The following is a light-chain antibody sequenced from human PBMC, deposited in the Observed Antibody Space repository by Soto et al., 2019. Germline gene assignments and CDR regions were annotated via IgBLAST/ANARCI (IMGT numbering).Light chain of an antibody. CDR1: QSISTF. CDR2: GAS. Sequence: ELVMTQSPATLSVAPGERATLSCRASQSISTFLAWYQQKPGQAPRLLIYGASTRATGIPDRFSGSGSGTDFTLTISRLEPEDFAVYYCQQYGSLSWAFGQGTKVDIK. J-gene: IGKJ1*01. V-gene: IGKV3-20*01. CDR3: QQYGSLSWA.